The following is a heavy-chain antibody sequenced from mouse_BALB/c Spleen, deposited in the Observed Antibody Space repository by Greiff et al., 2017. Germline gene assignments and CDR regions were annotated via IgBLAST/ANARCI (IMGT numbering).Heavy chain of an antibody. V-gene: IGHV3-6*02. J-gene: IGHJ4*01. CDR3: ARRSSPYAMDY. D-gene: IGHD1-1*01. CDR2: ISYDGSN. Sequence: VQLKESGPGLVKPSQSLSLTCSVTGYSITSGYYWNWIRQFPGNKLEWMGYISYDGSNNYNPSLKNRISITRDTSKNQFFLKLNSVTTEDTATYYCARRSSPYAMDYWGQGTSVTVSS. CDR1: GYSITSGYY.